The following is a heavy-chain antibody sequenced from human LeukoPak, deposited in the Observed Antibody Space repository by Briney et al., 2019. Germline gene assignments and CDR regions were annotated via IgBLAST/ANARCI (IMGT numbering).Heavy chain of an antibody. CDR1: GFTFSSYA. CDR3: AKLPYFAYFDY. V-gene: IGHV3-23*01. J-gene: IGHJ4*02. Sequence: GGSLRLSCAASGFTFSSYAMNWVRQAPGKGLEWVSAISGSGGSIYYADSVKGRFTISRDNSKNTLYLQMNSLRAEATAVYHWAKLPYFAYFDYWGQGTLASVPS. D-gene: IGHD3-9*01. CDR2: ISGSGGSI.